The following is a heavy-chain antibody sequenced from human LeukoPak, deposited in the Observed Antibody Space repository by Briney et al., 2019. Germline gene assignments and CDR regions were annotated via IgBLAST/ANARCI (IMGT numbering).Heavy chain of an antibody. CDR1: GDSISTSNSY. CDR3: AREATVTGVDY. CDR2: INHSGST. V-gene: IGHV4-39*07. D-gene: IGHD4-17*01. J-gene: IGHJ4*02. Sequence: PETLSLTCTVSGDSISTSNSYWGWIRQPPGKGLEWIGEINHSGSTNYNPSLKSRVTISVDTSKNQFSLKLSSVTAADTAVYYCAREATVTGVDYWGQGTLVTVSS.